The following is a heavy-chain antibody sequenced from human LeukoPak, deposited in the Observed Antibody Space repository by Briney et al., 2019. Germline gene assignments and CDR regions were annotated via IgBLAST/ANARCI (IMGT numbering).Heavy chain of an antibody. CDR2: ISSNGGST. D-gene: IGHD3-22*01. V-gene: IGHV3-64D*09. Sequence: GGSLRLSCSASGFTFSSYAMHWVRQAPGKGLEYVSAISSNGGSTYYADSVKGRFTISRDNSKNTLYLQMSSLRAEDTAVYYCVRVYYDGSGGAFDIWGQGTMVTVS. CDR1: GFTFSSYA. J-gene: IGHJ3*02. CDR3: VRVYYDGSGGAFDI.